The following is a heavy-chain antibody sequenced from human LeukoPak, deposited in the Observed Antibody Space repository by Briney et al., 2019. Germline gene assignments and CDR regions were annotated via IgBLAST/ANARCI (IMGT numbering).Heavy chain of an antibody. CDR1: GFTFGNAW. CDR2: ISGSGGST. V-gene: IGHV3-23*01. D-gene: IGHD3-10*01. CDR3: AKGDFYGSGRDYYYYMDV. Sequence: GGSLRLSCAASGFTFGNAWMTWVRQAPGKGLEWVSAISGSGGSTYYADSVKGRFTISRDNSRNTLYLQMNSLRAEDTAVYNCAKGDFYGSGRDYYYYMDVWGKGTTVTISS. J-gene: IGHJ6*03.